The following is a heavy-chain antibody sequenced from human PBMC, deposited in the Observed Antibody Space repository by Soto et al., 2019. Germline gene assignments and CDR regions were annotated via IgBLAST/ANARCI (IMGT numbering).Heavy chain of an antibody. J-gene: IGHJ4*02. V-gene: IGHV4-59*01. CDR1: GGSISSYY. CDR2: ISSSGTT. Sequence: SETLSLTCTVSGGSISSYYWSWIRQPPGKGLEWIGYISSSGTTNYNPSLESRVTTSVDTSKNQFSLNLSSVTAADTAVYYCARGRTSVRYGGFDYWGQGILVTVS. D-gene: IGHD2-2*01. CDR3: ARGRTSVRYGGFDY.